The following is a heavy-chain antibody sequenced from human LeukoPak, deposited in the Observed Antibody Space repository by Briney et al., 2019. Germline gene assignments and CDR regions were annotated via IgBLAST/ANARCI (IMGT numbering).Heavy chain of an antibody. CDR2: IYYSGST. D-gene: IGHD5-24*01. CDR3: AREELPGSWFDP. V-gene: IGHV4-59*01. CDR1: GGSISSYY. Sequence: SETLSLTYTVSGGSISSYYWSWIRQPPGKGLEWIGYIYYSGSTNYNPSLKSRVTISVDTSKNQFSLKLSSVTAADTAVYYCAREELPGSWFDPWGQGTLVTVSS. J-gene: IGHJ5*02.